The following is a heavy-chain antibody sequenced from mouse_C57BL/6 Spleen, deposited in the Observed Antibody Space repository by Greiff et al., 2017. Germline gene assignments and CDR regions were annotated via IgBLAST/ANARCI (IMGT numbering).Heavy chain of an antibody. Sequence: VQLKESGPELVKPGDSVKISCKASGYSFTGYFMNWVMQSHGKSLEWIGRINPYNGDTFYNQKFKGKATLTVDKSSSTAHMELRSLTSEDSAVYYCARSYGNYSAMDYWGQGTSVTVSS. D-gene: IGHD2-1*01. CDR3: ARSYGNYSAMDY. V-gene: IGHV1-20*01. CDR2: INPYNGDT. J-gene: IGHJ4*01. CDR1: GYSFTGYF.